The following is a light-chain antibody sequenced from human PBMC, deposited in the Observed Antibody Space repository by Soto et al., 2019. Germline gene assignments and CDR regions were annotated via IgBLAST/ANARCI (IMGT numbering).Light chain of an antibody. Sequence: QSVLTQPASVSGSPGQSITISCTGTSSDVGGYNYVSWYQQHPGKAPKLMIYDVSNRPSGVSNRFSGSKSGNMASLTISGLQAEDEADYYCSSYTSSSTAVFGGGTQLTVL. V-gene: IGLV2-14*01. CDR3: SSYTSSSTAV. CDR1: SSDVGGYNY. J-gene: IGLJ7*01. CDR2: DVS.